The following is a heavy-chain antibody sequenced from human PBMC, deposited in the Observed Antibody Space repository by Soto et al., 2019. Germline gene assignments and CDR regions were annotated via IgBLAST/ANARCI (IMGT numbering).Heavy chain of an antibody. Sequence: GESLKISCKGSGYSFTSYWISWVRQMPGKGLEWMGRIDPSDSYTNYSPSFQGHVTISADKSISTAYLQWSSLKASDTAMYYCARHGGLTGTTWFYYYGMDVWGHGTTVTVSS. D-gene: IGHD1-7*01. V-gene: IGHV5-10-1*01. CDR3: ARHGGLTGTTWFYYYGMDV. J-gene: IGHJ6*02. CDR1: GYSFTSYW. CDR2: IDPSDSYT.